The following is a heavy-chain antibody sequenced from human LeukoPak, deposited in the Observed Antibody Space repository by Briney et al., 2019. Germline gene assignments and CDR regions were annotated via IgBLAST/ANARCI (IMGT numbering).Heavy chain of an antibody. Sequence: SSETLSLTCAVYGGSFSGYYWSWIRQPPGKGLEWIGEINHSGSTNYNPSLKSRVTISVDTSKNQFSLKLSSVTAADTAVYYCARGPPVPIAAAGRVDYWGQGTLVTVSS. V-gene: IGHV4-34*01. D-gene: IGHD6-13*01. J-gene: IGHJ4*02. CDR2: INHSGST. CDR3: ARGPPVPIAAAGRVDY. CDR1: GGSFSGYY.